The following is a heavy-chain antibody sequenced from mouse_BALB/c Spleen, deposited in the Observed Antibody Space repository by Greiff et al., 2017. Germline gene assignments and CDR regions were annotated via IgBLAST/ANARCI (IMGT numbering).Heavy chain of an antibody. CDR1: GYTFTSYW. J-gene: IGHJ2*01. D-gene: IGHD1-1*01. Sequence: QVQLQQPGAELVKPGASVKLSCKASGYTFTSYWMHWVKQRPGQGLEWIGEIDPSDSYTNYNQKFKGKATLTVDKSSSTAYMQLSSLTSEDSAVYYCARRGLHYDFDYGGQGTTRTVSS. CDR2: IDPSDSYT. CDR3: ARRGLHYDFDY. V-gene: IGHV1-69*02.